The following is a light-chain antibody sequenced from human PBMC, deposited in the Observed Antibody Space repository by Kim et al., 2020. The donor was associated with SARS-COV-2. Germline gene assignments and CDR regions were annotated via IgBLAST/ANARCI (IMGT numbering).Light chain of an antibody. J-gene: IGKJ4*01. V-gene: IGKV3-20*01. CDR2: GAS. CDR1: QSSSSRN. Sequence: TPEERATPSCSGSQSSSSRNLAWYQQKPGQAPRLLIYGASSRGTGIPDRFSGSGSGTDFTLTISGLEPEDSAVYYCQQYGRSPLTFGGGTKVDIK. CDR3: QQYGRSPLT.